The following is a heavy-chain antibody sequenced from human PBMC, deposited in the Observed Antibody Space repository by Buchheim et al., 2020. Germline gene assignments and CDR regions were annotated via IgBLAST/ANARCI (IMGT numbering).Heavy chain of an antibody. CDR2: VNAGNGNT. J-gene: IGHJ4*02. V-gene: IGHV1-3*01. D-gene: IGHD3-3*02. CDR3: ARTFPFDY. CDR1: GYSFISFA. Sequence: QVQLVQSGAEVRKPGASVKISCKASGYSFISFAIHWVRQAPGQGLEWMGWVNAGNGNTGYSQNFQGSVRITADKTASTAYMELKSLTSEDTAVYYCARTFPFDYWGQGTL.